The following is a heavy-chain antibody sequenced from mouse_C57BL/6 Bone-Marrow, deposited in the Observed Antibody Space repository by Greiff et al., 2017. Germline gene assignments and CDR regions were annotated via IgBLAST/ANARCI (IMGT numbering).Heavy chain of an antibody. CDR3: ARRYYDY. Sequence: EVMLVESGGGLVKPGGSLKLSCAASGFTFSDYGMHWVRQAPEKGLEWVAYISRGSSTIYYADTVQGRFTISRDNAKNTLFLQMTSLRSEDTAMYYCARRYYDYWGQGTTLTVSA. V-gene: IGHV5-17*01. CDR2: ISRGSSTI. CDR1: GFTFSDYG. D-gene: IGHD2-3*01. J-gene: IGHJ2*01.